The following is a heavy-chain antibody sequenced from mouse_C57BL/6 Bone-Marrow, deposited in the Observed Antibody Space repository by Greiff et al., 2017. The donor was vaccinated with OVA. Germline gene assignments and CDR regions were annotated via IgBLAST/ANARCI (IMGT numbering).Heavy chain of an antibody. J-gene: IGHJ2*01. D-gene: IGHD1-1*01. CDR3: TRERLLTIDY. CDR1: GYTFTDYE. V-gene: IGHV1-15*01. Sequence: VQLQQSGAELVRPGASVTLSCKASGYTFTDYEMHWVKQTPVHGLEWIGAIDPETGGTAYNQKFKGKAILTADKSSSTAYMELRSLTSEDSAVYYCTRERLLTIDYWGQGTTLTVSS. CDR2: IDPETGGT.